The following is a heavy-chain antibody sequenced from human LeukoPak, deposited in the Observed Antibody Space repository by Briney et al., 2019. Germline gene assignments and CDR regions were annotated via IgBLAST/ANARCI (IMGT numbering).Heavy chain of an antibody. CDR2: IRQDGSEK. CDR3: DAVAGVFDY. J-gene: IGHJ4*02. V-gene: IGHV3-30*02. CDR1: GFTFNNFG. D-gene: IGHD6-19*01. Sequence: GGALRLSCIASGFTFNNFGRHWVRPAPGRGVEWVALIRQDGSEKFYANSVKRRLTISRDNSKNTLYLQMHRLRAEDTAFYYCDAVAGVFDYWGQGTLVTVSS.